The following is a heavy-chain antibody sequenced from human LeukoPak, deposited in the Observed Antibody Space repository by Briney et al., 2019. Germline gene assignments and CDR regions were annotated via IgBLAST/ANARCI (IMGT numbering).Heavy chain of an antibody. D-gene: IGHD3-10*01. Sequence: GGSLRLSCEASGFTFSSYAMSWDRQAPGKGLEWVSAISGSGGTTYYADSVKGRFTISRDNSKNTLYLQMSSLRAEDTAVYFCAKQAGGSGNYYYYWGQGTLVTVSS. CDR3: AKQAGGSGNYYYY. J-gene: IGHJ4*02. CDR2: ISGSGGTT. V-gene: IGHV3-23*01. CDR1: GFTFSSYA.